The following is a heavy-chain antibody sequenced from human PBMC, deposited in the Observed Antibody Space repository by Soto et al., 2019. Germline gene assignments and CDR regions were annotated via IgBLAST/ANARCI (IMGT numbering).Heavy chain of an antibody. CDR2: ISSTGGST. D-gene: IGHD3-22*01. CDR3: AKDGTKEITMLVVAPDY. Sequence: GSLRLSCAASGFTFSSYAMSWVRQAPGKGLEWVSAISSTGGSTYYADSVKGRFTISRDNSRNTLYLQMNNLRAEDTAVYYCAKDGTKEITMLVVAPDYWGQGTLVTVSS. V-gene: IGHV3-23*01. CDR1: GFTFSSYA. J-gene: IGHJ4*02.